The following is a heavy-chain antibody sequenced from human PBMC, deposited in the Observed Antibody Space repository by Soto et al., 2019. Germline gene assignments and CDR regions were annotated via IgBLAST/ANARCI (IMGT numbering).Heavy chain of an antibody. CDR2: TYYRSKWYS. CDR1: GDRVSSNNAA. Sequence: SQTLSLTCAISGDRVSSNNAAWNWIRLSPSRGLEWLGRTYYRSKWYSVSAVSVKSRATIKPDTSKNQFSLQLNSVTPEDSGVYYCARGPAILNPWGQGIQVTVSS. V-gene: IGHV6-1*01. CDR3: ARGPAILNP. J-gene: IGHJ5*02.